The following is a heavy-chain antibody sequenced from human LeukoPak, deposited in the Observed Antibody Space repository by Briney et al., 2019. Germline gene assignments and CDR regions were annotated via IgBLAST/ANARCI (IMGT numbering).Heavy chain of an antibody. Sequence: GGSLRLSCAASGFPFSSHVLSWVRQAPGKGLEWIAYINHNGEAIYYPDFVKGRFIISRDNAKNSLFLQMNDLRDEDTAVYHCARDYDWAFDFWGQGTRVTVSS. D-gene: IGHD3-9*01. V-gene: IGHV3-48*02. J-gene: IGHJ4*02. CDR1: GFPFSSHV. CDR3: ARDYDWAFDF. CDR2: INHNGEAI.